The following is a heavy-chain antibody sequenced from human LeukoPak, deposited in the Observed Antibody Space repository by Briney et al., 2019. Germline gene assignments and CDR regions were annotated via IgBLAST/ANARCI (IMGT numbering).Heavy chain of an antibody. J-gene: IGHJ6*02. V-gene: IGHV3-13*01. D-gene: IGHD3-10*01. CDR3: ARGGYFGSGPMDV. Sequence: GGSLRLSCAGSGFTFRSYDMPWVRQAAGEGLEWVAAIDTAGVTYYPGSVRGRFTISRENAKNSFFLQMNSLRAGDTAVYYCARGGYFGSGPMDVWGQGTTVTVSS. CDR1: GFTFRSYD. CDR2: IDTAGVT.